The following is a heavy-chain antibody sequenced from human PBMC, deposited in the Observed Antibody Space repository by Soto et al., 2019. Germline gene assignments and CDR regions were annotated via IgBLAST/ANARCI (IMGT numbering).Heavy chain of an antibody. CDR2: INEDGSKK. D-gene: IGHD6-19*01. Sequence: RLSCAVSGFTVSAKWMSWVRQAPGKGLEWLANINEDGSKKFYVDSVKGRFTISKDNAKNSLSLQLGSLRADDTAVYYCAREMHLGSGWGDIDIWGRGTMVTVSS. V-gene: IGHV3-7*03. J-gene: IGHJ4*02. CDR3: AREMHLGSGWGDIDI. CDR1: GFTVSAKW.